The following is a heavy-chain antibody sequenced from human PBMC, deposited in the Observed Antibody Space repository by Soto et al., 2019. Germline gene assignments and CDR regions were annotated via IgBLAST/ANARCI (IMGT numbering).Heavy chain of an antibody. CDR3: AKDIYRGYSYGFARDY. Sequence: PGGSLRLSCAASGFAFSNYAMSWVRQAPGKGLEWVPSLNDDGASTYYAGSVKGRFTISRDNSKNTLYLQMNSLRAEDTAVYYCAKDIYRGYSYGFARDYWGQGPQVTVS. CDR1: GFAFSNYA. D-gene: IGHD5-18*01. V-gene: IGHV3-23*01. CDR2: LNDDGAST. J-gene: IGHJ4*02.